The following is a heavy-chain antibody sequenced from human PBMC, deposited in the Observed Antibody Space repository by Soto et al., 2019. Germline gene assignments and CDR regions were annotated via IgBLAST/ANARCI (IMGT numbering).Heavy chain of an antibody. CDR3: AREGGFDFWSAYDFDY. Sequence: SLRLSCAASGFTFSSYGMHWVRQAPGKGLEWVAVIWYDGSNKYYADSVKGRFTISRDNSKNTLYLQMNSLRAEDTAVYYCAREGGFDFWSAYDFDYWGQGTLVTVSS. CDR1: GFTFSSYG. CDR2: IWYDGSNK. J-gene: IGHJ4*02. D-gene: IGHD3-3*01. V-gene: IGHV3-33*01.